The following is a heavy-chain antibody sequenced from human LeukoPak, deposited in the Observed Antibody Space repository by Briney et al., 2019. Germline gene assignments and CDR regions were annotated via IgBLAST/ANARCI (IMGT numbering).Heavy chain of an antibody. Sequence: GGSLRLSCAASGSTSSTYAMSWVRQAPGKGLEWVSAISGSGASTYYADSVTGRFTISRDNSKNTVFLHMKTLRVEDTALYYCARWGGSYSSRFDPWGQGTLVTVSS. CDR1: GSTSSTYA. V-gene: IGHV3-23*01. J-gene: IGHJ5*02. D-gene: IGHD1-26*01. CDR2: ISGSGAST. CDR3: ARWGGSYSSRFDP.